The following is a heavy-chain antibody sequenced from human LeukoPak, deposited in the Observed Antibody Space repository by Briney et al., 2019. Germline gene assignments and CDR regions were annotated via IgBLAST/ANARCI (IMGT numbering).Heavy chain of an antibody. Sequence: ASVKVSCKASGYTFTSYGISWVRQAPGQGLEWMGWISAYNGNTNYAQKLQGRVTMTTDTSTSTAYMELSSLRSEDTAVYYCARDSDYYDSSGYYGALGYWGQGTLVTVSS. CDR1: GYTFTSYG. V-gene: IGHV1-18*01. D-gene: IGHD3-22*01. J-gene: IGHJ4*02. CDR3: ARDSDYYDSSGYYGALGY. CDR2: ISAYNGNT.